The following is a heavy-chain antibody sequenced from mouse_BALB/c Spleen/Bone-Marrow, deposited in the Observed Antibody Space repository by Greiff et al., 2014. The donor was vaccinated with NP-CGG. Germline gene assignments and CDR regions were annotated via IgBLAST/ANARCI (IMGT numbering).Heavy chain of an antibody. CDR1: GYTFTDYN. Sequence: VQLQQSGPELVKPGASVRISCKASGYTFTDYNMDWVKQSHGKRLEWIGDINSNNGGTIYNQKFKGKATLTVDKSSSTAYMELRSLTSEDTAVYYCARAGYYTFFAYWGQGTLVTVST. CDR2: INSNNGGT. CDR3: ARAGYYTFFAY. J-gene: IGHJ3*01. V-gene: IGHV1-18*01. D-gene: IGHD2-3*01.